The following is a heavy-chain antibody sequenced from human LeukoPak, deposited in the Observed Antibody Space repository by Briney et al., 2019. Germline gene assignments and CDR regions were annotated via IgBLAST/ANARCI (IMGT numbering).Heavy chain of an antibody. CDR2: ISGSGGST. CDR3: AKESMIRAVRGVIITDFDY. D-gene: IGHD3-10*01. V-gene: IGHV3-23*01. CDR1: GFTFSSYA. J-gene: IGHJ4*02. Sequence: GGSLRLSCAASGFTFSSYAMSWVRQAPGKGLEWVSAISGSGGSTYYADSVKGRFTISRDNSKDTLYLQMNSLRAEDTAVYYCAKESMIRAVRGVIITDFDYWGQGTLVTVSS.